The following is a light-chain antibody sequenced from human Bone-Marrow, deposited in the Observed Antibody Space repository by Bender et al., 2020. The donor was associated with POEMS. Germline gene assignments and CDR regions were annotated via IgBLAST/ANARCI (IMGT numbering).Light chain of an antibody. J-gene: IGLJ3*02. CDR3: AAKRVVSSWV. V-gene: IGLV1-44*01. Sequence: QSVLTQPPSVSGTPGQRVTISCSGSGSNIGGYPVNWYQQLPGTAPRLLIYTNNERPSGVSNRFSGSKSGNTASLTISRLQAEDAADYYCAAKRVVSSWVFGGGTKLTVL. CDR1: GSNIGGYP. CDR2: TNN.